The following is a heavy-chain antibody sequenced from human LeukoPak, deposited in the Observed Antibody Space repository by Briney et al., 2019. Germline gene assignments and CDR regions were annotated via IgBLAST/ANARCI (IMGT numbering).Heavy chain of an antibody. CDR1: GFTFSSYA. CDR3: ARESEAERSVSGLDY. J-gene: IGHJ4*02. Sequence: GGSLRLSCAASGFTFSSYAMHWVRQAPGKGLEWVAVIPYDGSNKYYADSVKGRFTISRDNSKNTLYLQMNSLRAEDTAVYYCARESEAERSVSGLDYWGQGTLVTVSS. V-gene: IGHV3-30-3*01. D-gene: IGHD1-1*01. CDR2: IPYDGSNK.